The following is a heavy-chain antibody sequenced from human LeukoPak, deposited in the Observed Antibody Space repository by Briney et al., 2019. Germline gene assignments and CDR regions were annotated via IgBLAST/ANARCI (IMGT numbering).Heavy chain of an antibody. CDR2: NSGDGGST. CDR3: AKVRHPYYGMDV. D-gene: IGHD6-6*01. Sequence: PGGSLRLSCAASGFTFDDYAMHWVRQAPGKGLEWVSLNSGDGGSTYYADSVKGRFTISRDNSKNSLYLQMNSLRTEDTALYYCAKVRHPYYGMDVWGQGTTVTVSS. V-gene: IGHV3-43*02. J-gene: IGHJ6*02. CDR1: GFTFDDYA.